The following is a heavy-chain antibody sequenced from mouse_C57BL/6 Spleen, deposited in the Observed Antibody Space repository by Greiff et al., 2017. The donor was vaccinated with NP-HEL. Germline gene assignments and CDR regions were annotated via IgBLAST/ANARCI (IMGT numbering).Heavy chain of an antibody. D-gene: IGHD1-1*01. Sequence: VQLHQSGSSLFMPGASVTLSCKASGYTFPSYWMHWVKQRPGQGLCGLGEFSSSDSYTNYHQKFKGKSTLTVDKSSSTAYMQLSSLTAEDAAVYYGARGPYYYYGSSYVRYYFDYWGQGTTLTVSS. CDR3: ARGPYYYYGSSYVRYYFDY. V-gene: IGHV1-69*01. CDR2: FSSSDSYT. J-gene: IGHJ2*01. CDR1: GYTFPSYW.